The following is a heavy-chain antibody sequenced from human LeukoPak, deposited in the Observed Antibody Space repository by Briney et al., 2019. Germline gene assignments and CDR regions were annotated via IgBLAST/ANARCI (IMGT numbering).Heavy chain of an antibody. Sequence: ESLKISCKASGYTFTNYWIGWVRHTPGKGLGWMGIIHPGDSDTSYRTSFQGQVTMSVDESTSTAYLHWTSLKASDTAIYYCARHAGYCTGGKCYSFYYFDYWGQGTLVTVSS. CDR2: IHPGDSDT. CDR3: ARHAGYCTGGKCYSFYYFDY. V-gene: IGHV5-51*01. J-gene: IGHJ4*02. D-gene: IGHD2-15*01. CDR1: GYTFTNYW.